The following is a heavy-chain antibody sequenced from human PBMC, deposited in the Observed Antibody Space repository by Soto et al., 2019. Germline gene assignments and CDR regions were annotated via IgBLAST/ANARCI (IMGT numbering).Heavy chain of an antibody. Sequence: PSETLSLTCSVSGASLTNDYWNWIRQSPGKGLEWIGDIYHSGYTKYNPSFESRVTISIDTSKNQFSLNLTSVTAADTAVYYCARERSIFGVVTFDFWGQGTLVTVS. CDR2: IYHSGYT. J-gene: IGHJ4*02. CDR3: ARERSIFGVVTFDF. CDR1: GASLTNDY. V-gene: IGHV4-59*01. D-gene: IGHD3-3*01.